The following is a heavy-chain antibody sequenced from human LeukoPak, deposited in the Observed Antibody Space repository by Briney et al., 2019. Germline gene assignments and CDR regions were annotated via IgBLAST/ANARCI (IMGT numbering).Heavy chain of an antibody. CDR3: ARVCSGGSCYLRDAFDI. J-gene: IGHJ3*02. Sequence: SVKVSCKASGGTFSSYAISWVRQAPGQGLEWMGGIIPIFGTANYAQKFQGRVTITADESTSTAYMELSSLRSEDTAVYYCARVCSGGSCYLRDAFDIWGQGTMVTVSS. V-gene: IGHV1-69*13. CDR1: GGTFSSYA. D-gene: IGHD2-15*01. CDR2: IIPIFGTA.